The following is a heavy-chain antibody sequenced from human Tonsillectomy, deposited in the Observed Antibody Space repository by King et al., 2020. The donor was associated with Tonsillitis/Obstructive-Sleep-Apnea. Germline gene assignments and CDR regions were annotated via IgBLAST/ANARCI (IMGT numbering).Heavy chain of an antibody. D-gene: IGHD4-17*01. CDR3: ARLLSSYGDSVDY. CDR1: GGSISSHY. V-gene: IGHV4-59*08. Sequence: QLQESGPGLVKPSETLSLTCTVPGGSISSHYWSWIRQPPGKGLEWIGYIHYSGSTNYNPSLKSRVTISVDTSKNQFSLKLSSVTAADTAVYYCARLLSSYGDSVDYWGQGTLVTVSS. CDR2: IHYSGST. J-gene: IGHJ4*02.